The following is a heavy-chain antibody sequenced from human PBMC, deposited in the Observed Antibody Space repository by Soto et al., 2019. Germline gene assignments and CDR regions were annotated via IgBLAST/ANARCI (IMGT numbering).Heavy chain of an antibody. Sequence: ASVKVSCKASGGSLTTNPISWVRQAPGQGLEWMGGTGSGTGPGNHAQKFQGRLTVTADKSTSTVYMELTNLSSEDTAVYYCARRHSGGFFRFFDSWGQGTLVTVSS. J-gene: IGHJ4*02. V-gene: IGHV1-69*06. CDR2: TGSGTGPG. CDR3: ARRHSGGFFRFFDS. D-gene: IGHD2-15*01. CDR1: GGSLTTNP.